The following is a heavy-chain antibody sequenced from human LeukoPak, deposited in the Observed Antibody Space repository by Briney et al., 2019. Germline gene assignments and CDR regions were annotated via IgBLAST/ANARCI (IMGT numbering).Heavy chain of an antibody. CDR1: GYSLTNYW. J-gene: IGHJ6*02. V-gene: IGHV5-51*01. D-gene: IGHD2-2*01. CDR2: IYPGDTDT. Sequence: GESPQISCKGSGYSLTNYWIGWVRQMPGKGLEWMGIIYPGDTDTTYSPSFQGQVTISADKSISTAYLQWSSLKASDTAMYYCARRDGYCSSTSCYADYHYGMDVWGQGTTVTVSS. CDR3: ARRDGYCSSTSCYADYHYGMDV.